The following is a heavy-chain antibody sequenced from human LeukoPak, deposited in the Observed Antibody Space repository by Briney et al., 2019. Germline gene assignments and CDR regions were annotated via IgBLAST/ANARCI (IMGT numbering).Heavy chain of an antibody. CDR1: GFTFSGYE. Sequence: GGSLRLSCAASGFTFSGYEMNWVRQAPGKGLEWVTDISSSGSTIYYADSVKGRFTISRDNAKNSLYLQMNSLRAEDTAVYYCARDSFRIAVAGREFDYWGQGTLATVPS. V-gene: IGHV3-48*03. D-gene: IGHD6-19*01. J-gene: IGHJ4*02. CDR2: ISSSGSTI. CDR3: ARDSFRIAVAGREFDY.